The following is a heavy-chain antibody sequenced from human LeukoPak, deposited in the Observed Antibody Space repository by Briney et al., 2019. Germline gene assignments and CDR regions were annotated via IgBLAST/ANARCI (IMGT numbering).Heavy chain of an antibody. CDR2: IYSGGST. CDR1: GFTVSRNY. CDR3: VRGSPHLASPYYYMDV. J-gene: IGHJ6*03. V-gene: IGHV3-66*01. Sequence: GGSLRLSCAASGFTVSRNYMSWVRQAPGKGLEWVSVIYSGGSTYYADSVKGRFTISRDSAKNSLYLQMNSLRAEDTAVYYCVRGSPHLASPYYYMDVWGKGTTVPVSS.